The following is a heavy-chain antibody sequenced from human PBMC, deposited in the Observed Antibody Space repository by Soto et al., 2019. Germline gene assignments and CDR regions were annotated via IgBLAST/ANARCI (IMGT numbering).Heavy chain of an antibody. Sequence: GGSLRLSCSASGFTFSSYAMHWVRQAPGKGLEYVSAISSNGGSTYYADSVKGRFTISRDNSKNTLYLQMSSLRAEDTAVYYCVKDPSTSYYDFWSGYAHYYYGMDVWGQGTTVTVSS. CDR1: GFTFSSYA. CDR2: ISSNGGST. D-gene: IGHD3-3*01. J-gene: IGHJ6*02. V-gene: IGHV3-64D*08. CDR3: VKDPSTSYYDFWSGYAHYYYGMDV.